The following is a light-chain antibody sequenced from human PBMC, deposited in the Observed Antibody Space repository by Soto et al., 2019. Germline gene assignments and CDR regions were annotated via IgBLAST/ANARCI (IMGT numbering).Light chain of an antibody. V-gene: IGKV1-5*01. Sequence: IQMTQSPSTLSASVGDRVTITCQASQTISTLLAWYQHKPGKAPNLLIYDASSLESGVPSRFSGSGSGTESTLTISRLQPDDSATYYSQQYSSLVTFGQGTKLEI. CDR3: QQYSSLVT. CDR1: QTISTL. CDR2: DAS. J-gene: IGKJ2*01.